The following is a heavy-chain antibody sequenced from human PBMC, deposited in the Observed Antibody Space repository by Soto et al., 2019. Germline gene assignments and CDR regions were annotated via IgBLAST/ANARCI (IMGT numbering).Heavy chain of an antibody. Sequence: ASVKVSCKVSGYTLTELSMHWVRQAPGKGLEWMGGFDPEDGETIYAQKFQGRVTMTEDTSTDTAYMELSSLRSEDTAVYYCATCGIAAAGSHYYYGMDVWGQGTTVTVSS. CDR2: FDPEDGET. V-gene: IGHV1-24*01. CDR3: ATCGIAAAGSHYYYGMDV. D-gene: IGHD6-13*01. J-gene: IGHJ6*02. CDR1: GYTLTELS.